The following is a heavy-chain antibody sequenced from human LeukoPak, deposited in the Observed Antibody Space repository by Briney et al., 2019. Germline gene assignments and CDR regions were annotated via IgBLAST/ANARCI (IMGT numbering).Heavy chain of an antibody. CDR1: GYTFTSYC. V-gene: IGHV1-46*01. CDR2: INPSGGST. D-gene: IGHD5-12*01. CDR3: ARIRLPYSGYAGYYGMDV. J-gene: IGHJ6*02. Sequence: GASVMVSCKASGYTFTSYCMHWVRQSPGQGLEWMGIINPSGGSTSYAQKFQGRVTMTRDTSTSTVYMELSRLRSEDTAVYYCARIRLPYSGYAGYYGMDVWGQGTTVTVSS.